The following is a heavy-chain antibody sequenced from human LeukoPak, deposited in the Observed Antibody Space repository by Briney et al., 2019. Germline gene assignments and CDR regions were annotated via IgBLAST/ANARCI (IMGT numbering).Heavy chain of an antibody. CDR3: ARRYCSGGSCSHAFDI. V-gene: IGHV1-2*02. D-gene: IGHD2-15*01. CDR1: GYTFTGYY. CDR2: INPNSGGT. Sequence: ASVKVSCKASGYTFTGYYMHWVRQAPGQGLEWMGWINPNSGGTNYAQKFQGRVTMTRDTSTSTVYMELSSLRSEDTAVYYCARRYCSGGSCSHAFDIWGQGTMVTVSS. J-gene: IGHJ3*02.